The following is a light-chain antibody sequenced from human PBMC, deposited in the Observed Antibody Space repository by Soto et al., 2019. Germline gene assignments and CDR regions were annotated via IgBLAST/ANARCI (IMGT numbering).Light chain of an antibody. J-gene: IGLJ3*02. CDR1: SSDVGRYNY. CDR2: DVS. Sequence: QSALTQPASVSGSPGQSITISCTGTSSDVGRYNYVSWYQHHPGKAPKLMIYDVSNRPSGISYRFSGSKSGNTASLTISGLQAEDEADYYCSSYTTSSTRVFGGGTKLTVL. CDR3: SSYTTSSTRV. V-gene: IGLV2-14*01.